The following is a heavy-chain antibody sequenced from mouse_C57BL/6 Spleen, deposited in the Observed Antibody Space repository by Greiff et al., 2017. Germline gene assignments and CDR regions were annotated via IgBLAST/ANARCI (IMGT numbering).Heavy chain of an antibody. J-gene: IGHJ2*01. V-gene: IGHV1-54*01. CDR2: INPGSGGT. D-gene: IGHD1-1*01. Sequence: VQLQESGAELVRPGTSVKVSCKASGYAFTNYLIEWVKQRPGQGLEWIGVINPGSGGTNYNEKFKGKATLTADKSSSTAYMQLSSLTSEDSAVYFCARLGTTVFDYWGQGTTLTVSS. CDR1: GYAFTNYL. CDR3: ARLGTTVFDY.